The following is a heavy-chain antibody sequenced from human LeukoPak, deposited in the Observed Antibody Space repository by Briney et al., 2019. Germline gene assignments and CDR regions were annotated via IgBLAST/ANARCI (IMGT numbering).Heavy chain of an antibody. D-gene: IGHD3-22*01. CDR1: GGSFSNYY. Sequence: SETLSLTCAVYGGSFSNYYWSWIRQPPGKGLEWIGEINHSGSTNYNPSLKSRVTISVDTSKNQFSLKLSSVTAADTAVYYCARGRNYYDSSGYYYGAFDIWGQGTMVTVSS. J-gene: IGHJ3*02. V-gene: IGHV4-34*01. CDR3: ARGRNYYDSSGYYYGAFDI. CDR2: INHSGST.